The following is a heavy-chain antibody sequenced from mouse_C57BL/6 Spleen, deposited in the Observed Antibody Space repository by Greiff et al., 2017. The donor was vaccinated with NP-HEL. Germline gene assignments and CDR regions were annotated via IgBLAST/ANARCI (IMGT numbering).Heavy chain of an antibody. CDR3: ARDSNYPFAY. CDR2: ISYDGSN. V-gene: IGHV3-6*01. J-gene: IGHJ3*01. D-gene: IGHD2-5*01. Sequence: VQLQESGPGLVKPSQSLSLTCSVTGYSITSGYYWNWIRQFPGNKLEWMGYISYDGSNNYNPSLKNRISITRDTSKNQFFLKLNSVTTEDTATYYCARDSNYPFAYWGQGTLVTVSA. CDR1: GYSITSGYY.